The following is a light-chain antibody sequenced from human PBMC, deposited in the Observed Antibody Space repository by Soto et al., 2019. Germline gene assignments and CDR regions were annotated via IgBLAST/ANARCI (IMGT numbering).Light chain of an antibody. CDR1: SSDVGGYNS. Sequence: QSVLTQPASVSGSPGQSITISCTGTSSDVGGYNSVSWYRQDPGKAPKLMIYDVTNRPSGVSNRFSGSKSGNTASLTISGLQAEDEADYYCSSFTSDITYVFGTGTKV. J-gene: IGLJ1*01. CDR2: DVT. CDR3: SSFTSDITYV. V-gene: IGLV2-14*01.